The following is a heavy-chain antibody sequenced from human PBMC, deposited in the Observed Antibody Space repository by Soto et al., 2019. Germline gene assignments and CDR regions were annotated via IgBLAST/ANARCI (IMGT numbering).Heavy chain of an antibody. D-gene: IGHD3-9*01. CDR1: GFTFSNAW. J-gene: IGHJ4*02. V-gene: IGHV3-15*01. Sequence: EVQLVESGGGLVKPGGSLRLSCAASGFTFSNAWMSWFRQAPGKGLEWVGRIKSKADGGTTDYAAPVKGRFTISRDDSKNTLYLQMNSLKTEDTAVYYCNTGDDILTHPDYWRQGTLVTVSS. CDR3: NTGDDILTHPDY. CDR2: IKSKADGGTT.